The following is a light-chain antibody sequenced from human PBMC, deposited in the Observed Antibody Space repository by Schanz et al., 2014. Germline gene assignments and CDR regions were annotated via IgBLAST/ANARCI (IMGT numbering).Light chain of an antibody. CDR1: SSDVGGYNF. V-gene: IGLV2-8*01. CDR2: EVS. CDR3: TSYTTSSRV. J-gene: IGLJ3*02. Sequence: QSALTQPPSASGSPGQSVTISCTGTSSDVGGYNFVSWYQQHPGKAPKLMIYEVSNRPSGVPDRFSGSKSGNTASLTISGLQAEDEADYYCTSYTTSSRVFGGGTKLTVL.